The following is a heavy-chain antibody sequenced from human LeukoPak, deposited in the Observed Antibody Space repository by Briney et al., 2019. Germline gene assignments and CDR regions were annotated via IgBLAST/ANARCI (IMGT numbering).Heavy chain of an antibody. V-gene: IGHV4-59*01. CDR1: GGSISSYY. CDR3: ARVECGGSCYDCRGAFYI. J-gene: IGHJ3*02. D-gene: IGHD2-15*01. CDR2: IYYSGST. Sequence: SETLSLTCTASGGSISSYYWSWIRQPPGKGLEGIGYIYYSGSTNYNPSRESRVTISVDTSKNQFSLKLSSVTAADTAVYYCARVECGGSCYDCRGAFYIWGQGTMVTVSS.